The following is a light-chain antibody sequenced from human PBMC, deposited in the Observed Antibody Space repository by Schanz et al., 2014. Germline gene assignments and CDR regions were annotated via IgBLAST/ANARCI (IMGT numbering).Light chain of an antibody. CDR2: GNS. CDR1: SSNIGAGYD. CDR3: TSYTSSDTLV. J-gene: IGLJ3*02. V-gene: IGLV1-40*01. Sequence: QSVLTQPPSVSGAPGQRVTISCTGSSSNIGAGYDVHWYQQLPGTAPKLLIYGNSNRPSGVPDRFSGSKSGTSASLAITGLQAEDEGDYYCTSYTSSDTLVFGGGTKLTVL.